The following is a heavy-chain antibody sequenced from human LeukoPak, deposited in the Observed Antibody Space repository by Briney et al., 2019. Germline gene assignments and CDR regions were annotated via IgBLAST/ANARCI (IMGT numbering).Heavy chain of an antibody. Sequence: GGSLRLSCAASGFTFSNYAMNWVRQAPGKGLEWVSGISGSGTSTYYADSVKGRFTISRDNSKNTLYLQMNSLRAEDTAVYYCARDGLRAAGTHFDYWGQGTLVTVSS. D-gene: IGHD6-13*01. CDR1: GFTFSNYA. CDR3: ARDGLRAAGTHFDY. J-gene: IGHJ4*02. V-gene: IGHV3-23*01. CDR2: ISGSGTST.